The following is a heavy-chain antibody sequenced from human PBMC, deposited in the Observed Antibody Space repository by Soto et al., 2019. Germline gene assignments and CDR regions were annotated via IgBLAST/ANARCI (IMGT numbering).Heavy chain of an antibody. CDR3: ARDPFYGWFDS. J-gene: IGHJ5*01. CDR1: GHTLASYD. CDR2: MTPDSGDT. Sequence: QVQLVQSGAEVRKPGASVKVSCKASGHTLASYDINWVRQATGQGLEWMGWMTPDSGDTGYAQKLQGRVTMTWDTYITTAYTELSSLRSADTAVYYCARDPFYGWFDSWGQGTLVTVSS. D-gene: IGHD3-16*01. V-gene: IGHV1-8*01.